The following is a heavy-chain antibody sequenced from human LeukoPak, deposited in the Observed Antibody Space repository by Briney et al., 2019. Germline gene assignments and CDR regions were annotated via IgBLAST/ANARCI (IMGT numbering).Heavy chain of an antibody. D-gene: IGHD1-26*01. CDR1: GFTFNSYS. V-gene: IGHV3-21*01. CDR2: ISSSSSYI. J-gene: IGHJ4*02. Sequence: KPGRSLRLSRAVSGFTFNSYSMNWVRQAPGKGLEWVSSISSSSSYIYYADSVKGRFTIARDNAKNSLYLQMNSLRDEDTAVYYCSRASDVVGTTTGSDYWGQGTLVTVSS. CDR3: SRASDVVGTTTGSDY.